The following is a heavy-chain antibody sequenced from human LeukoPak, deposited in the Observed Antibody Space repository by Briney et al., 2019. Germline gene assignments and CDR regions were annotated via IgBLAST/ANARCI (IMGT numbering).Heavy chain of an antibody. V-gene: IGHV4-30-2*01. CDR2: IYHSGST. D-gene: IGHD3-10*01. J-gene: IGHJ5*02. CDR3: AREKKLLWFGELSGNWFDP. CDR1: GGSISSGGYY. Sequence: NPSQTLSLTCTVSGGSISSGGYYWSWIRQPPGKGLEWIGYIYHSGSTYYNPSLKSRVTISVDRSKNQFSLKLSSVTAADTAVYYCAREKKLLWFGELSGNWFDPWGQGTLVTVSS.